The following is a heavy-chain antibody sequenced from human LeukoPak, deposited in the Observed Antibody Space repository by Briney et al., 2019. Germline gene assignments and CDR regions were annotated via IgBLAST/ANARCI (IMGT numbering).Heavy chain of an antibody. V-gene: IGHV3-74*01. CDR1: GFTFSSYW. D-gene: IGHD3-22*01. J-gene: IGHJ1*01. Sequence: PGGSLRLSCAASGFTFSSYWMHWVRQAPGKGLVWVSRINSDGSSTSYADSVKGRFTISRDNAKNTLYLQMNSLRAEDTAVHYCARYDYYDSSGYKIAEYFQHWGQGTLVTVSS. CDR2: INSDGSST. CDR3: ARYDYYDSSGYKIAEYFQH.